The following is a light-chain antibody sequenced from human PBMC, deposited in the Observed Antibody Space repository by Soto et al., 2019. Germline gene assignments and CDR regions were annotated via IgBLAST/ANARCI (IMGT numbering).Light chain of an antibody. CDR3: QQYYSYPRT. V-gene: IGKV1-16*02. J-gene: IGKJ2*01. CDR2: AAS. Sequence: DIQMTQSPSSLSASVGDRVTITCRASQDISNYLAWIQQRPGKAPTSLIYAASNLQTGVPSKFSGVRSGTNFTLTIGSLQPEDFATYYCQQYYSYPRTFGQGT. CDR1: QDISNY.